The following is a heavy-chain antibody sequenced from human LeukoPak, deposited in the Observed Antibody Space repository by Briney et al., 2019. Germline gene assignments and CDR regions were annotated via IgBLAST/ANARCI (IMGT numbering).Heavy chain of an antibody. V-gene: IGHV1-69*04. D-gene: IGHD2-15*01. CDR1: GGTFSSYA. J-gene: IGHJ4*02. Sequence: SVKVSCKASGGTFSSYAISWVRQAPGQGLEWMGRIIPILGIANYAQKFQGRVTITADKSTSTAYMELRSLRSDDTAVYYCARSCSGGSCEFDYWGQGTLVTVSS. CDR2: IIPILGIA. CDR3: ARSCSGGSCEFDY.